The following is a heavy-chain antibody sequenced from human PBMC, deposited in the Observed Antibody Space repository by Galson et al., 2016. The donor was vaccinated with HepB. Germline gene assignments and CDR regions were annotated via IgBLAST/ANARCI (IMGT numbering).Heavy chain of an antibody. J-gene: IGHJ4*02. D-gene: IGHD1-26*01. Sequence: SLRLSCAASGFTFSSYWMHWVRQAPGKGLVWVSRINTDGSSTNYADSVKGRFTISRDNDKNTLYLQMNSLRAEDTAVYYCASPTMGATAGLRCGQGTLVTVSS. CDR1: GFTFSSYW. CDR2: INTDGSST. V-gene: IGHV3-74*01. CDR3: ASPTMGATAGLR.